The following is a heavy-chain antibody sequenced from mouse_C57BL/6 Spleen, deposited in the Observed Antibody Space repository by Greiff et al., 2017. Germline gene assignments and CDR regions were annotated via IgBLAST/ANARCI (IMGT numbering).Heavy chain of an antibody. V-gene: IGHV5-6*02. J-gene: IGHJ1*03. CDR3: ARQAIGKYYVDV. Sequence: DVKLVESGGDLVKPGGSLKLSCAASGFTFSSYGMSWVRQTPDKRLEWFATISSGGSYTYYPDSVKGRVTLSRDNAKNTLYLQMSSLKSEDTAMYYGARQAIGKYYVDVWGTGTTVTVSS. CDR2: ISSGGSYT. CDR1: GFTFSSYG. D-gene: IGHD2-14*01.